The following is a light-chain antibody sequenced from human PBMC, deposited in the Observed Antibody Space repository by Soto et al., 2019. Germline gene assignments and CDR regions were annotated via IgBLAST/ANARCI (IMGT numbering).Light chain of an antibody. CDR1: QSVSSY. V-gene: IGKV3-11*01. CDR2: DAS. Sequence: EIVLTQSPATLSLSPGERATLSCRASQSVSSYLAWHQQKPGQAPRLLIYDASIRATGIPARFSHSRSGTYFSSIISSLEPEVFAVYYCQQRSNWHTVGGGTKVEI. CDR3: QQRSNWHT. J-gene: IGKJ4*02.